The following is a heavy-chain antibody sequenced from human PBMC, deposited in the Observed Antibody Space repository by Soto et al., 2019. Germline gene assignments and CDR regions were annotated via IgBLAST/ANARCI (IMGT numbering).Heavy chain of an antibody. D-gene: IGHD3-3*01. CDR3: AKDLSLGGYFDY. Sequence: QVQLVESGGGVVQPGRSLRLSCAASGFTFSSYGMHWVRQAPGKGLEWVAVISYDGSNKYYADSVKGRFTISRDNSKNTLYLQMNSLRAEDTALYYCAKDLSLGGYFDYCGQGTLVTVSS. CDR1: GFTFSSYG. V-gene: IGHV3-30*18. CDR2: ISYDGSNK. J-gene: IGHJ4*02.